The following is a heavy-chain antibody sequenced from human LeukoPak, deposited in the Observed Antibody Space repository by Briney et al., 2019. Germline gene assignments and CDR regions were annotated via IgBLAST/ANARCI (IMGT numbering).Heavy chain of an antibody. CDR1: GFTFRSHG. Sequence: GGCLRLSCVGFGFTFRSHGMNWVRQAPGKGLEWISYISSSADRIYYADSVRGRLAISRDNDRNSLFLEMNTLRAEDTAVYYCARANPTTPIYYFDFWGRGTLVTVSS. CDR2: ISSSADRI. D-gene: IGHD4-17*01. J-gene: IGHJ4*02. CDR3: ARANPTTPIYYFDF. V-gene: IGHV3-48*01.